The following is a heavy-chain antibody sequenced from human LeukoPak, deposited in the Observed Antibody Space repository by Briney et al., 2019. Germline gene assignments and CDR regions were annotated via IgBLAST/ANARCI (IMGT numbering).Heavy chain of an antibody. CDR1: GYTFTNYT. CDR2: IIPIFGTA. Sequence: SVKVSCKASGYTFTNYTINWVRQAPGQGLEWMGGIIPIFGTANYAQKFQGRVTITADESTSTAYMELSSLRSEDTAVYYCARTPYSSGWYDYWGQGTLVTVSS. D-gene: IGHD6-19*01. V-gene: IGHV1-69*13. CDR3: ARTPYSSGWYDY. J-gene: IGHJ4*02.